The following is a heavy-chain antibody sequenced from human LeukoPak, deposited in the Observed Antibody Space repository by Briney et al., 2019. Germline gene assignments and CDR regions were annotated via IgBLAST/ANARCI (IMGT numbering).Heavy chain of an antibody. J-gene: IGHJ5*02. D-gene: IGHD4-17*01. CDR3: TRRQDYGDYLNWFDP. CDR1: GFTFSTSA. CDR2: FSHIGTHT. V-gene: IGHV3-23*01. Sequence: GGSLRLSCAASGFTFSTSAMSWVRQSPGKGLEWVLSFSHIGTHTYYADSVKGRFAISRDNSKNTLYLQMNSLKTEDTAVYYCTRRQDYGDYLNWFDPWGQGTLVTVSS.